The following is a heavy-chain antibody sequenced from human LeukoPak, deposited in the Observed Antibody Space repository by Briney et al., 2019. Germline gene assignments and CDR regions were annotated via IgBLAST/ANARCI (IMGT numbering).Heavy chain of an antibody. D-gene: IGHD5-12*01. Sequence: GASVNVSCKASGGTFSSYAISWVRQAPGQGLEWMGGIIPIFGTANYAQKFQGRVTITADESTSTAYMELSSLRSEDTAVYYCARGGSGYDLDYWGQGTLVTVSS. CDR2: IIPIFGTA. V-gene: IGHV1-69*13. CDR1: GGTFSSYA. CDR3: ARGGSGYDLDY. J-gene: IGHJ4*02.